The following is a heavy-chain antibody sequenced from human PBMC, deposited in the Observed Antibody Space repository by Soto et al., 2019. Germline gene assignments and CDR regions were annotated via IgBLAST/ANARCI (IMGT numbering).Heavy chain of an antibody. CDR2: INSDGSST. D-gene: IGHD1-26*01. CDR1: GFTFSSYW. CDR3: ARGDRWELGGEGDY. J-gene: IGHJ4*02. V-gene: IGHV3-74*01. Sequence: EVQLVESGGGLVQPGGSLRLSCAASGFTFSSYWMHWVRQAPGKGLVWVSRINSDGSSTSYADSVKGRFTISRDNAKNTLYLRMNGLRAGDMAVYYCARGDRWELGGEGDYWGQGTLVTVSS.